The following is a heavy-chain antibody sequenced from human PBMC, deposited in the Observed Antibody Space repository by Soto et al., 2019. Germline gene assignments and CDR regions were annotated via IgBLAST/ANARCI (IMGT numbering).Heavy chain of an antibody. J-gene: IGHJ3*01. CDR3: ARDHRSRWHDAFDL. Sequence: WGSLRLSFASSGVTLEDYIMSRVRRAPGKGLVWVSGINWIGGSTGYADSVKGRFTISRDNAKNSLYLQMNSLRAEDTALFLCARDHRSRWHDAFDLWGQGTMVTVSS. D-gene: IGHD6-19*01. V-gene: IGHV3-20*02. CDR1: GVTLEDYI. CDR2: INWIGGST.